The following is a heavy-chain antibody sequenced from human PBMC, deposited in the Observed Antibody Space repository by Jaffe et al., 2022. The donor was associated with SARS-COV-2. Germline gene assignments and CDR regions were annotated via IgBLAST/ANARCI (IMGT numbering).Heavy chain of an antibody. Sequence: EVQLVESGGGLVKPGGSLRLSCAASGFTFSSYSMNWVRQAPGKGLEWVSSISSSSSYIYYADSVKGRFTISRDNAKNSLYLQMNSLRAEDTAVYYCARATLGYCSGGSFDCGMDVWGQGTTVTVSS. J-gene: IGHJ6*02. CDR2: ISSSSSYI. CDR3: ARATLGYCSGGSFDCGMDV. D-gene: IGHD2-15*01. CDR1: GFTFSSYS. V-gene: IGHV3-21*01.